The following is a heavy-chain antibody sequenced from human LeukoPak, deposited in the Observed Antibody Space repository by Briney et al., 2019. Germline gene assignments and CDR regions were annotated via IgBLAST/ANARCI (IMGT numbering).Heavy chain of an antibody. CDR2: INPNSGGT. V-gene: IGHV1-2*02. CDR3: ARGARYCTNGVCSPFDY. D-gene: IGHD2-8*01. J-gene: IGHJ4*02. Sequence: ASVKVSCKASGYTFTGYYMHWVRQAPGQGLEWMGWINPNSGGTNYAQKFQGRVTMTRDTSISTAYMELSSLRSEDTAVYYCARGARYCTNGVCSPFDYWGQGTLVTVSS. CDR1: GYTFTGYY.